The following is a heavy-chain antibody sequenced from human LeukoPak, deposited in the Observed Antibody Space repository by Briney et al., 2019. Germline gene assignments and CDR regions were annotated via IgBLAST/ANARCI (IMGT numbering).Heavy chain of an antibody. CDR2: IKQDGSEK. J-gene: IGHJ4*02. Sequence: PGGSLRLSCAASGFTFSSYWMSWVRQAPGKGLEWVANIKQDGSEKYFVDSVKGRFTISRDNAKNSVYLQMNSLRAEDTAVYYCARASLYSSLPRYYFDYWGQGTLVTVSS. D-gene: IGHD6-6*01. V-gene: IGHV3-7*01. CDR3: ARASLYSSLPRYYFDY. CDR1: GFTFSSYW.